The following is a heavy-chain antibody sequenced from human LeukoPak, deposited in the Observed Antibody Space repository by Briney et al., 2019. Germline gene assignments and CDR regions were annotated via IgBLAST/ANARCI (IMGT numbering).Heavy chain of an antibody. CDR1: GGSFGGYY. CDR3: ASVGRTWDAFDI. V-gene: IGHV4-34*01. J-gene: IGHJ3*02. D-gene: IGHD2-15*01. CDR2: INHSGST. Sequence: SETLSLTCAVYGGSFGGYYLRWVRQPPGKGLEWIGEINHSGSTIDNPSLKSRVTISVDTSKNQFSLKLSSVSAADTAVYYCASVGRTWDAFDIWGEGTRVSVSS.